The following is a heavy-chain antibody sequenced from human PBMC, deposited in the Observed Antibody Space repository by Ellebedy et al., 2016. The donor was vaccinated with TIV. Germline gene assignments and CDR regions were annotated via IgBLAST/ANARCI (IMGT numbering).Heavy chain of an antibody. CDR1: GGSISTSTYY. J-gene: IGHJ4*02. CDR2: IYYSGST. V-gene: IGHV4-39*07. Sequence: MPSETLSLTCTVPGGSISTSTYYWGWIRQPPGKGLEWIGSIYYSGSTYYNPSLKSRVTISVDTSKNQFSLNLSSVTAADTAVYYCARVRRESLWFAESQYFFDYWGQGTLVTVSS. D-gene: IGHD3-10*01. CDR3: ARVRRESLWFAESQYFFDY.